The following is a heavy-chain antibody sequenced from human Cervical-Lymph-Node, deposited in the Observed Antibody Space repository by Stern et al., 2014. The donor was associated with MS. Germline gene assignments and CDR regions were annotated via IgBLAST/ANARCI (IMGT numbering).Heavy chain of an antibody. D-gene: IGHD5-12*01. J-gene: IGHJ5*02. CDR3: SRASLSGYDWFDP. V-gene: IGHV4-4*02. CDR2: IHHSGTT. Sequence: QVQLQESGPGLVKPSGTLSLTCAVSGDSISSDNWWSWVRQFPGKGLEWIGEIHHSGTTNYNPSLESRLTISIDKSKNKFSLKLRSVTAADTAVYFCSRASLSGYDWFDPWGQGTLVTVSS. CDR1: GDSISSDNW.